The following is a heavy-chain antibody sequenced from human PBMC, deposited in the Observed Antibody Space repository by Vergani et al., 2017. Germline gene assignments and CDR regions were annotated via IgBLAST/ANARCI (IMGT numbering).Heavy chain of an antibody. D-gene: IGHD6-13*01. Sequence: QVQLQESGPGLVKPSQTLSLTCTVSGGSISSGGYYWSWIRQHPGKGLEWIGYIYYSGSTYYNPSLKSRVTISVDTSKNQFSLKLSAVTAADTAVYYCARDSRYSNSWYEVGPYYFDYWGQGTLVTVSS. CDR3: ARDSRYSNSWYEVGPYYFDY. V-gene: IGHV4-31*03. CDR2: IYYSGST. J-gene: IGHJ4*02. CDR1: GGSISSGGYY.